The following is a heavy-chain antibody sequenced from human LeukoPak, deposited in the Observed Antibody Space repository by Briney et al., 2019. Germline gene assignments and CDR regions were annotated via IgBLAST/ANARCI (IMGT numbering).Heavy chain of an antibody. CDR3: AELGITMIGGV. CDR2: ISYDGSNR. V-gene: IGHV3-30*18. CDR1: GFTFSSYA. Sequence: GGSLRLSCAASGFTFSSYAMHWVRQAPGKGLEWVALISYDGSNRYYADSVKGRFTISRDNSKNTLYLQMNSLRAEDTAVYYCAELGITMIGGVWGKGTTVTISS. D-gene: IGHD3-10*02. J-gene: IGHJ6*04.